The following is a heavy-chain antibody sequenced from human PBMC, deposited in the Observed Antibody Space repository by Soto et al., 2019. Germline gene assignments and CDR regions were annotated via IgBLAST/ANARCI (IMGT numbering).Heavy chain of an antibody. Sequence: QEQLQESGPRLVKPSETLSLTCSVSGGSISNYHWIWIRQPPGKGLEWIGYISYTGSTNYSPSLKSRVTMLLATSKKQFSLKLSSVTAADTAVYYCARVAADAYWSGYDDYWGQGTLVTVSS. CDR2: ISYTGST. D-gene: IGHD3-3*01. J-gene: IGHJ4*02. CDR3: ARVAADAYWSGYDDY. V-gene: IGHV4-59*01. CDR1: GGSISNYH.